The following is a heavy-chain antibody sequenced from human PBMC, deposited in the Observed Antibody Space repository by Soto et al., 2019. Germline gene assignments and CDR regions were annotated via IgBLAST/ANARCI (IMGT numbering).Heavy chain of an antibody. Sequence: PSETLCLTCIVSGGSVSSGSYFWSWIRQPAGKGLEWIGCIYYSGSTYYNPSLKSRVTISVDTSKNQFSLKLSSVTAADTAVYYCARHKGGYSGSYYSADYWGQGTLVTVSS. D-gene: IGHD1-26*01. CDR2: IYYSGST. CDR1: GGSVSSGSYF. J-gene: IGHJ4*02. V-gene: IGHV4-39*01. CDR3: ARHKGGYSGSYYSADY.